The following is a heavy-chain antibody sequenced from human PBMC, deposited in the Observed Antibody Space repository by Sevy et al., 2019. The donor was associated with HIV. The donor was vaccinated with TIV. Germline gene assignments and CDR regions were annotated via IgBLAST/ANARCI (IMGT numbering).Heavy chain of an antibody. V-gene: IGHV1-2*02. CDR1: GYTFTGYY. CDR2: INPNSGGT. CDR3: AKERVYCSGGSCKPGGWFDP. J-gene: IGHJ5*02. D-gene: IGHD2-15*01. Sequence: ASVKVSCKASGYTFTGYYMHWVRQAPGQGLEWMGWINPNSGGTNYAQKFQGRVTMTRDTSISTAYMELSRLRSDDTAVYYCAKERVYCSGGSCKPGGWFDPWGQRTLVTVS.